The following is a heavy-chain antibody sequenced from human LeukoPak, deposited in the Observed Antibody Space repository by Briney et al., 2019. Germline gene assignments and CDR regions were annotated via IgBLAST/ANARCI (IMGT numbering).Heavy chain of an antibody. D-gene: IGHD3-22*01. CDR3: ARLRYYDSSGYYPIPYDAFDI. CDR1: GYTFTGYY. CDR2: INPNSGGT. J-gene: IGHJ3*02. Sequence: ASVKVSCKASGYTFTGYYMHWVRQAPGQRLEWMGWINPNSGGTNYAQKFQGRVTMTRDTSISTAYMELSRLRSDDTAVYYCARLRYYDSSGYYPIPYDAFDIWGQGTMVTVSS. V-gene: IGHV1-2*02.